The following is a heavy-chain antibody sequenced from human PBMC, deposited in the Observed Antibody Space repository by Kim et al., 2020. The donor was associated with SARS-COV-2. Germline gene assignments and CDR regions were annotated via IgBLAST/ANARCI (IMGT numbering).Heavy chain of an antibody. D-gene: IGHD2-2*01. V-gene: IGHV6-1*01. Sequence: AVSVKSRITINPDTSKTQFSLQQNSVTPEDTAVYYCAREDGVVVPAALDYWGQGTLVTVSS. J-gene: IGHJ4*02. CDR3: AREDGVVVPAALDY.